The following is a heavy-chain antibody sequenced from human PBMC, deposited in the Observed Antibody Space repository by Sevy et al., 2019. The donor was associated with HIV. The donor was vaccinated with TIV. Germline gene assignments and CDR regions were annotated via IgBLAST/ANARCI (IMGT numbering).Heavy chain of an antibody. D-gene: IGHD1-26*01. V-gene: IGHV3-49*03. CDR2: IRSKAYGGTT. CDR3: TRYHGGGIVGAKNAFDI. J-gene: IGHJ3*02. CDR1: GFTFGDYA. Sequence: GGSLRLSCTASGFTFGDYAMSWFRQAPGKGLEWVGFIRSKAYGGTTEYAASVKGRFTISRDDSKSIAYLQMNSLKTAATAVYYCTRYHGGGIVGAKNAFDIWGQGTMVTVSS.